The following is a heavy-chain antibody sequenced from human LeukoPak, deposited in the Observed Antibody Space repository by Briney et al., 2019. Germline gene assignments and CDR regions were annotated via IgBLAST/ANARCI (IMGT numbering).Heavy chain of an antibody. V-gene: IGHV5-51*01. CDR2: IYPGDSDT. Sequence: PGESLKISCKGSGYSFTSYWIGWVRQMPGKGLEWMGIIYPGDSDTRYSPSFQGQVTISADKSISTAYLQWSSLKASDTAMYYCARAPYYYDSSGYYYDPYFDYWGQGTLVTVSS. J-gene: IGHJ4*02. D-gene: IGHD3-22*01. CDR1: GYSFTSYW. CDR3: ARAPYYYDSSGYYYDPYFDY.